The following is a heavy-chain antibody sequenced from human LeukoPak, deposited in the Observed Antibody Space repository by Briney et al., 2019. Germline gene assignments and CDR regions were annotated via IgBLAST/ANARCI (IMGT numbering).Heavy chain of an antibody. D-gene: IGHD2-15*01. Sequence: PGRSLRLSCAASGFTFSSYAMHWVRQAPGKGLEWVAVISYDGSNKYYADSVKGRFTISRDNSKNTLYLQMNSLRAEDTAVYYCARDGCSGGSCYLYYYYYYMDVWAKGPRSPSP. CDR2: ISYDGSNK. V-gene: IGHV3-30-3*01. CDR3: ARDGCSGGSCYLYYYYYYMDV. J-gene: IGHJ6*03. CDR1: GFTFSSYA.